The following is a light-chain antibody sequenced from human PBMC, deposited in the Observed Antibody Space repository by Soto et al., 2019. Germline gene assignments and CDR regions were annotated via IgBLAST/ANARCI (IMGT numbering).Light chain of an antibody. J-gene: IGKJ3*01. V-gene: IGKV3-15*01. CDR3: QQYHNWPPFT. CDR2: GAY. Sequence: EIVMTQSPATLSVSPGETATLPCRASQSVGSHLAWYQQKPGQAPRLLIYGAYYRATGIPARFSGSGSETDFTLTISSLQSEDFAVYYCQQYHNWPPFTFGPGTKVDV. CDR1: QSVGSH.